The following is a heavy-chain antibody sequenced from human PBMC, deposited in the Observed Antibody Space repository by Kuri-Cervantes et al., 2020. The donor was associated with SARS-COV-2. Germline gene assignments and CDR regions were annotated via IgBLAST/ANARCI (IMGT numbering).Heavy chain of an antibody. Sequence: SETRSLTCTVSGGSIGSSSYYWGWIRQPPGKGLDWIGNIFYSGNTYYNSSLKSRVTISVDTSKNQISLKLNSVTAADTAVYFCSRAGAVVTTGGLDYWGQGTRVTVSS. V-gene: IGHV4-39*07. D-gene: IGHD2-21*02. CDR2: IFYSGNT. CDR3: SRAGAVVTTGGLDY. J-gene: IGHJ4*02. CDR1: GGSIGSSSYY.